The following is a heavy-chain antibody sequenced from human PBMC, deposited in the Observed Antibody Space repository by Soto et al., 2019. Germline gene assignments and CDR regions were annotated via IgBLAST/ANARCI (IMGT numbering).Heavy chain of an antibody. D-gene: IGHD3-16*02. CDR2: IHYSGST. V-gene: IGHV4-59*01. CDR3: ARDSTYRGAFDI. Sequence: SETLSLTCTVSGGSISSYYWTWIRQPPGKGLEWIGYIHYSGSTNYNPSLKSRVTVSVDTSKNHFSLKLSSVSAADTAVYYCARDSTYRGAFDIWGQGTMVTVSS. CDR1: GGSISSYY. J-gene: IGHJ3*02.